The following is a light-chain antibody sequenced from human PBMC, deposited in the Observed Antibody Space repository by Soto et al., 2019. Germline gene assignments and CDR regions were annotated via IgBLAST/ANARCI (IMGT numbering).Light chain of an antibody. V-gene: IGLV2-14*01. CDR2: EVT. Sequence: QSALTQPASVSASPGQSITISCTGTISDIGTYDYVSWYQQRPGKAPKLIIYEVTNRPFGVSDRFSGSKSVTTASLTITDLQADDEATYYCSSYANSNTPWVFGGGTQLTVL. J-gene: IGLJ3*02. CDR1: ISDIGTYDY. CDR3: SSYANSNTPWV.